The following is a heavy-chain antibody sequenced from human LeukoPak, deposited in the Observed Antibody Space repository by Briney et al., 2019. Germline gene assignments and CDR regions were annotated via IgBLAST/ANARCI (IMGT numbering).Heavy chain of an antibody. CDR3: ARGRPGAFDI. CDR1: GFTFSSYS. Sequence: GGSLRLSCAASGFTFSSYSMNWVRQAPWKGLEWVSSISSSSTYIYYADSVKGRFTISRDNAKNSLYLQMNSLRAEDTAVYYCARGRPGAFDIWGQGTMVTVSS. V-gene: IGHV3-21*01. D-gene: IGHD1-14*01. J-gene: IGHJ3*02. CDR2: ISSSSTYI.